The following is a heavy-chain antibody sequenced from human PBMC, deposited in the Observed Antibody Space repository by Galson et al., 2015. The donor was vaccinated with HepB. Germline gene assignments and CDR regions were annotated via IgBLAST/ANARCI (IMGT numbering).Heavy chain of an antibody. CDR2: ISAYNGNT. Sequence: SVKVSCKASGYTFTSYGISWVRQAPGQGLEWMGWISAYNGNTNYAQKLQGRVTMTTDTSTSTAYMELRSLRSDDTAVYYCARGGLWFGELLYSGVFDYWGQGTLVTVSS. D-gene: IGHD3-10*01. CDR3: ARGGLWFGELLYSGVFDY. J-gene: IGHJ4*02. CDR1: GYTFTSYG. V-gene: IGHV1-18*01.